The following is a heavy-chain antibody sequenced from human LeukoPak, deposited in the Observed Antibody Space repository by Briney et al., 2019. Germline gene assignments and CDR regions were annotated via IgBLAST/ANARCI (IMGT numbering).Heavy chain of an antibody. Sequence: PSETLSLTCTVSGYSISSGYYWGWIRQPPVKGLEWIGSIYHSGSTYYNPSLKSRVTISVDTSKNQFSLKLSSVTAADTAVYYCAATNSSGWYYFDYWGQGTLVTVSS. CDR3: AATNSSGWYYFDY. D-gene: IGHD6-19*01. CDR1: GYSISSGYY. J-gene: IGHJ4*02. V-gene: IGHV4-38-2*02. CDR2: IYHSGST.